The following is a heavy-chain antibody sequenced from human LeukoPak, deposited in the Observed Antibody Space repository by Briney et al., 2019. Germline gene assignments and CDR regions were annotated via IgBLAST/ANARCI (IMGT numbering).Heavy chain of an antibody. V-gene: IGHV1-3*01. CDR1: GYTFTSYA. Sequence: ASVKVSCKASGYTFTSYAMHWVRQAPGQRLEWMGWINAGNGNTKYSQKFQGRVTITRDTSASTAYMELSSLRSEDTAVYYCARGGSSRLPFDYRGQGTLVTVSS. D-gene: IGHD1-26*01. J-gene: IGHJ4*02. CDR2: INAGNGNT. CDR3: ARGGSSRLPFDY.